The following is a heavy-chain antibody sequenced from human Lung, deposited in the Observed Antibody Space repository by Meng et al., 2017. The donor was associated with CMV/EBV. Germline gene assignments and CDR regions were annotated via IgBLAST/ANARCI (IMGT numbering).Heavy chain of an antibody. CDR1: GFTFSDYW. V-gene: IGHV3-7*01. CDR3: VTYYADIVLGPFDI. Sequence: GEXXTISYAASGFTFSDYWMAWVRQTPGKGLEWVANIKRDGSEKYYVDSVKGRFTVSRDNAKNLLYLQMRTLRAEDTAVYYCVTYYADIVLGPFDIWGQGTVVTVSS. D-gene: IGHD2-21*01. CDR2: IKRDGSEK. J-gene: IGHJ3*02.